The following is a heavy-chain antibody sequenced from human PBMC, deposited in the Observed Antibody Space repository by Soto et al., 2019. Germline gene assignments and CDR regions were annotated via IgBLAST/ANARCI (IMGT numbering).Heavy chain of an antibody. D-gene: IGHD6-19*01. V-gene: IGHV3-33*01. CDR2: IWYDGSNE. J-gene: IGHJ6*02. Sequence: ESGGGVVQPGRSLRLSCAASGFIFSNFGMHWVRQAPGEGLEWVAVIWYDGSNEYYADSVKGRFTISKDNSKSTLYLQMNSLRAEDTAVYYCARDDIPGIAVSTYGMDVWGQGTTVTVSS. CDR3: ARDDIPGIAVSTYGMDV. CDR1: GFIFSNFG.